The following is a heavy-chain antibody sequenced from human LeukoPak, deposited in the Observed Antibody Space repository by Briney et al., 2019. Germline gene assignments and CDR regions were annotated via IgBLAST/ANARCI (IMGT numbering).Heavy chain of an antibody. CDR1: GGSISSSSYY. CDR3: ARYCSSTSCYLDNWFDP. J-gene: IGHJ5*02. Sequence: PSEALSLTCTVSGGSISSSSYYWCWIRQPPGKGLEWIGSIYYSGSTYYNPSLKSRVTISVDTSKNQFSLKLSSVTAADTAVYYCARYCSSTSCYLDNWFDPWGQGTLVTVSS. V-gene: IGHV4-39*01. CDR2: IYYSGST. D-gene: IGHD2-2*01.